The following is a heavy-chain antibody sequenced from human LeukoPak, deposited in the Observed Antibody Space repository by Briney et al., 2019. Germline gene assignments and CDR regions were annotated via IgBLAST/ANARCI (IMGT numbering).Heavy chain of an antibody. CDR1: GFTFSSYW. D-gene: IGHD6-13*01. CDR2: ISWNSNSI. Sequence: GGSLRLSCAASGFTFSSYWMHWVRQAPGKGLEWVSGISWNSNSIGYADSVKGRFTISRDNAKNTLYLQMNSLRAEDTAVYYCARVSSSSWWALDYWGQGTLVTVSS. CDR3: ARVSSSSWWALDY. V-gene: IGHV3-74*01. J-gene: IGHJ4*02.